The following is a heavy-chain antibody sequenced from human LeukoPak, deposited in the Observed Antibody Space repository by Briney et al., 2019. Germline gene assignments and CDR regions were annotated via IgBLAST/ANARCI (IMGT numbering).Heavy chain of an antibody. D-gene: IGHD4-11*01. CDR2: IYYSGSA. Sequence: PSQTLSLTCTVSGGSISSGDYYWSWIRQPPGKGLEWIGYIYYSGSAYYNPSLKSRVTISVDTSKNLFSLKLSSVTAADTAVYYCARELSYSLSRSYYFDYWGQGTLVTVSS. CDR3: ARELSYSLSRSYYFDY. V-gene: IGHV4-30-4*08. CDR1: GGSISSGDYY. J-gene: IGHJ4*02.